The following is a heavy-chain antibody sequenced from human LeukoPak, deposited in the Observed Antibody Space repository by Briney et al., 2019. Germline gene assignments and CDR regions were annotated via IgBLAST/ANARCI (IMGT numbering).Heavy chain of an antibody. D-gene: IGHD2-2*02. CDR2: FYTSGST. Sequence: KASETLSLTCTVSGGSISSYSWSWIRQPAGKGLECIGRFYTSGSTICNPSFKSRVTMSVDTSKNQFSLKLSSVTAADTAVYYCARTPYCSSTSCYTRYYFDYWGQGTLVTVSS. CDR3: ARTPYCSSTSCYTRYYFDY. CDR1: GGSISSYS. J-gene: IGHJ4*02. V-gene: IGHV4-4*07.